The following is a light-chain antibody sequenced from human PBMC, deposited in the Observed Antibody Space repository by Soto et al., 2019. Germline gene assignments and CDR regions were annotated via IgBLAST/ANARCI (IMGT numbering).Light chain of an antibody. CDR3: QQFHNWPPIT. Sequence: EIVMTQSPATLSVSPGERATLSCRTSQSVSSSLAGYQQKPGQAPSLLIYGASTRATGIPARFSGSGSGTEFTLTISSLQSEDFAVYYCQQFHNWPPITFGGGTKVDIK. V-gene: IGKV3-15*01. J-gene: IGKJ4*01. CDR2: GAS. CDR1: QSVSSS.